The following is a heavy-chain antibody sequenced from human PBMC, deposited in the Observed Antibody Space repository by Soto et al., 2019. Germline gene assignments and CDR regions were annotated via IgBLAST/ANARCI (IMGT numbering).Heavy chain of an antibody. D-gene: IGHD2-8*01. CDR1: GASISTGDYY. Sequence: SETLSLTCTVSGASISTGDYYWSWIRQPPGKGLEWIGYSHNSGSTYYNPSLRGRVTISLDTSKNQFSLKLNSVTATDTAVYFCAREMRFCTDGVCHSYGMDVWGQGTTVTVSS. CDR2: SHNSGST. CDR3: AREMRFCTDGVCHSYGMDV. J-gene: IGHJ6*02. V-gene: IGHV4-30-4*01.